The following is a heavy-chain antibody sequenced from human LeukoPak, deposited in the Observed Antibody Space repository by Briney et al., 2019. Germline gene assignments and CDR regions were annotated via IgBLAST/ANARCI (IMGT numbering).Heavy chain of an antibody. CDR1: GGSISSYY. CDR3: ARDRGYSSAAFDI. Sequence: SETLSLTCTVSGGSISSYYWSWIRQPPGKGLEWIGYIYYSGSTNYNPSLKSRVTISVDTSKNQFSLKLSSVTAADTAVYYCARDRGYSSAAFDIWGQGTMVTVSS. J-gene: IGHJ3*02. V-gene: IGHV4-59*01. CDR2: IYYSGST. D-gene: IGHD6-19*01.